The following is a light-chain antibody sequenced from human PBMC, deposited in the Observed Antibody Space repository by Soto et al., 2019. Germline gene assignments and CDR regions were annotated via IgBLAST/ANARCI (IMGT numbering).Light chain of an antibody. Sequence: EIVLTQSPGTLSLSPGERATLSCRASQSVSSSYLAWYQQKPGQAPRLLIHGASSRATGIPDRFSGSGSGTDFTLSISRLEPEDFAVYYCQQRGGSQTRTFGQGTQVEIK. CDR2: GAS. J-gene: IGKJ1*01. CDR3: QQRGGSQTRT. V-gene: IGKV3-20*01. CDR1: QSVSSSY.